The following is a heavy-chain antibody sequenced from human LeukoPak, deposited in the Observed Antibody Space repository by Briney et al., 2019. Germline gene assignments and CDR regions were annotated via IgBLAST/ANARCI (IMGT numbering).Heavy chain of an antibody. CDR1: GFTFSSYT. V-gene: IGHV3-23*01. Sequence: GGSLILSCAASGFTFSSYTMSWVRQAPGQGLEWVSAISGSGGSTYYADSVKGRFTISRDNSKNTLYLQMNSLRAEDTAVYYCAKDFRYNQYYFDYWGQGTLVTVSS. CDR3: AKDFRYNQYYFDY. J-gene: IGHJ4*02. CDR2: ISGSGGST. D-gene: IGHD1-14*01.